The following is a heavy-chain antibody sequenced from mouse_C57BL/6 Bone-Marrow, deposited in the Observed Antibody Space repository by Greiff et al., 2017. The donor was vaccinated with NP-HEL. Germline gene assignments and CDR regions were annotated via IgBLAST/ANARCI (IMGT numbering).Heavy chain of an antibody. CDR3: ASTSNSYFDY. CDR2: IYPGDGDT. CDR1: GYAFSSSW. V-gene: IGHV1-82*01. D-gene: IGHD2-5*01. J-gene: IGHJ2*01. Sequence: QVQLQQSGPELVKPGASVQISCKASGYAFSSSWMNWVKQRPGKGLEWIGRIYPGDGDTTYNGKLKGKATLTADKASSTAYMQLSSLTSEDSAVYFCASTSNSYFDYWGQVTTLTVSS.